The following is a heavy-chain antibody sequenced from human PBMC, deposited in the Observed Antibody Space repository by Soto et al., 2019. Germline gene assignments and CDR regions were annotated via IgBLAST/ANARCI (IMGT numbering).Heavy chain of an antibody. V-gene: IGHV5-51*01. CDR1: GYSFSSYW. CDR3: ARPRVLGYLDAFNV. CDR2: IYPGDSDT. J-gene: IGHJ3*01. D-gene: IGHD3-9*01. Sequence: PGESLKISCRGSGYSFSSYWIAWVRQMPGKGLEWMGIIYPGDSDTRYSPSFQGQVTISADKSVSTAYLQWSSLKASDTAMYYCARPRVLGYLDAFNVWGQGTMVTVSS.